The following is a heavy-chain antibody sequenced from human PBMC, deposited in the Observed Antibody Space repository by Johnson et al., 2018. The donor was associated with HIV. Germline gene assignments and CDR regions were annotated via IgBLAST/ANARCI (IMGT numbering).Heavy chain of an antibody. D-gene: IGHD5-24*01. J-gene: IGHJ3*02. CDR3: ANGEMATIKAFYAFDI. V-gene: IGHV3-66*03. CDR1: GFSASGNY. Sequence: VQLVESGGGLIQPGGSLRVSCAASGFSASGNYMSWVRQAPGKGLEWVSSIYVGGNTYSADSVKGRFTISRDNSKNTLYLQMNSLRAEDTAVYYCANGEMATIKAFYAFDIWGQGTMVTVSS. CDR2: IYVGGNT.